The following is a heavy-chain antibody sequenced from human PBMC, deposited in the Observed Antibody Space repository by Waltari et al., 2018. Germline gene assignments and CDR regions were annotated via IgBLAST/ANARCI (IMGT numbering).Heavy chain of an antibody. J-gene: IGHJ4*02. CDR3: ARDTGFYSGYDYGVDY. Sequence: QVQLVQSGAEVKKPGASVKVSCKASGYTFTGYYMHWVRQAPGQGLEWMGWINPNSGGTNYAQKFQGRVTMTRDTSISTAYMELSRLRSDDTAVYYCARDTGFYSGYDYGVDYWGQGTLVTVSS. CDR1: GYTFTGYY. D-gene: IGHD5-12*01. V-gene: IGHV1-2*02. CDR2: INPNSGGT.